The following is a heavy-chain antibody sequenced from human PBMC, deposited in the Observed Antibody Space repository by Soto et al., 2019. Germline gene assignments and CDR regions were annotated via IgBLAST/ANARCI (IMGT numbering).Heavy chain of an antibody. J-gene: IGHJ6*01. CDR3: XKTVAARPKYYYYGMDV. Sequence: PGVSLRLSCAASGFTFSSYGMHWVRQAPGKGLEWVAVISYDGSNKYYADSVKGRFTISRDNSKNTLYLQMNSLRAEDTAVYYCXKTVAARPKYYYYGMDVWGQGTTVTVSS. V-gene: IGHV3-30*18. CDR2: ISYDGSNK. CDR1: GFTFSSYG. D-gene: IGHD6-6*01.